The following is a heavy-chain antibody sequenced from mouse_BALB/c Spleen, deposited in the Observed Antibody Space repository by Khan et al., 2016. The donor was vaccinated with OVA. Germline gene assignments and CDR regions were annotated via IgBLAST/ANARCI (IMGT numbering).Heavy chain of an antibody. J-gene: IGHJ4*01. CDR1: GYTFTSYT. CDR2: INPSSGYT. CDR3: ARRTYYAMDY. Sequence: QVQLKQSGAELARPGASVKMSCKASGYTFTSYTMHWVKQRPGQGLEWIGYINPSSGYTNYNQKFKDKATLTADKSSSTAYMQLSSLTSEDSAVYYSARRTYYAMDYWGQGTSVTVSS. V-gene: IGHV1-4*01.